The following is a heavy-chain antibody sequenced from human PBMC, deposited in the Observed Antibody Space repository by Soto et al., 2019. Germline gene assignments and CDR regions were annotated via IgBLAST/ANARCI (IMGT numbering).Heavy chain of an antibody. Sequence: GGSLRLSCAASGFTFSSYAMHWVRQAPGKGLEWVAVISYDGSNKYYADSVKGRFTISRDNSKNTLYLQMNSLRAEDTAVYYCARDRLIYYGSGSIGDYWGQGTLVTVSS. J-gene: IGHJ4*02. V-gene: IGHV3-30-3*01. CDR2: ISYDGSNK. CDR1: GFTFSSYA. CDR3: ARDRLIYYGSGSIGDY. D-gene: IGHD3-10*01.